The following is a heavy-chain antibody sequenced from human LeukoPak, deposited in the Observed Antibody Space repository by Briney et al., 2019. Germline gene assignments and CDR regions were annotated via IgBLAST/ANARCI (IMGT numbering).Heavy chain of an antibody. D-gene: IGHD4-17*01. J-gene: IGHJ4*02. V-gene: IGHV4-59*08. Sequence: SGTLSLTCTVSGGSISSYYWSWIRQPPGKGLEWIGYIYYRGSTNCNPSLKSRVTISIDTSKNQFSLKVNSVTAADTAVYYCGRLYGDYLSPIDSWGQGTLVTVSS. CDR3: GRLYGDYLSPIDS. CDR1: GGSISSYY. CDR2: IYYRGST.